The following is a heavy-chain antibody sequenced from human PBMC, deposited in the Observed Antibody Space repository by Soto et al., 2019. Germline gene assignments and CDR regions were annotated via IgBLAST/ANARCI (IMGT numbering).Heavy chain of an antibody. V-gene: IGHV1-46*01. CDR1: GYTFTSYY. D-gene: IGHD3-9*01. CDR3: ARASGGVVLRYFDWLAHDY. Sequence: ASVKVSCKASGYTFTSYYMHWVRQAPGQGLEWMGIINPSGGSTSYAQRFQGRVTMTRDTSTSTVYMELSSLRSEDTAVYYCARASGGVVLRYFDWLAHDYWGQGTLVTVSS. CDR2: INPSGGST. J-gene: IGHJ4*02.